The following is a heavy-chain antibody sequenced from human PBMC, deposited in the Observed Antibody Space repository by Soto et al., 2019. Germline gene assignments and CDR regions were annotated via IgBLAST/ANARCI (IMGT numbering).Heavy chain of an antibody. CDR3: ARALPGQWQTLIDAFDI. Sequence: SETLSLTCTVSGGSISSYYWSWIRQPPGKGLEWIGYIYYSGSTNYNPSLKSRVTISVDTSKNQFSLKLSSVTAADTAVYYCARALPGQWQTLIDAFDIWGQGTMVTVSS. J-gene: IGHJ3*02. CDR1: GGSISSYY. D-gene: IGHD6-19*01. CDR2: IYYSGST. V-gene: IGHV4-59*01.